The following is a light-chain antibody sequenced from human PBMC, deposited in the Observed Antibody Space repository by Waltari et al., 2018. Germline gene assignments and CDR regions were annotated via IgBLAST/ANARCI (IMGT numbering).Light chain of an antibody. CDR3: QQYSTVPVT. CDR2: WAS. CDR1: QRILSASNNKNY. V-gene: IGKV4-1*01. J-gene: IGKJ4*01. Sequence: DIVMTQSPDSLAVSLGERATINCESSQRILSASNNKNYIAWYQQKPGQPPKLLIHWASTRQSGVPDRFIASGSGTDFTLTISSLQAEDVAVYYCQQYSTVPVTFGGGTKVEIK.